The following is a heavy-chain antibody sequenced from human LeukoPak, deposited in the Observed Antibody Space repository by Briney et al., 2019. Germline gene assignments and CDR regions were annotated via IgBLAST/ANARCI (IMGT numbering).Heavy chain of an antibody. D-gene: IGHD6-13*01. CDR3: ARSLPYGTTWYGRSDF. Sequence: GGSLRLSCAASGFPFNAYWMTWVRQAPGKGLEWVANIRQDGDTKYYVDSVKGRFTISRDNAMNSLYLQMNSLRAEDTAIYYCARSLPYGTTWYGRSDFWGQGTLVTVS. CDR2: IRQDGDTK. J-gene: IGHJ4*02. V-gene: IGHV3-7*03. CDR1: GFPFNAYW.